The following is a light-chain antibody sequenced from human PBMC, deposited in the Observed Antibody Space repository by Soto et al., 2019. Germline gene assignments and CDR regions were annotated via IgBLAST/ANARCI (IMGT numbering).Light chain of an antibody. Sequence: EIVLTQSPGTLSLSPGERATLSCRASQSISSSYLAWYQQKPGQAPSVLIYGASSRATGIPDRFSGSGSGTDVTLTISRLEPEDFAVYFCQQYGNPPPNSFGQGTKVEIK. J-gene: IGKJ2*01. CDR1: QSISSSY. CDR3: QQYGNPPPNS. V-gene: IGKV3-20*01. CDR2: GAS.